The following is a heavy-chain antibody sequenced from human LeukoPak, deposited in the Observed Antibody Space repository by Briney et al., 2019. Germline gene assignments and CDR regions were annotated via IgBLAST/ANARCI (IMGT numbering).Heavy chain of an antibody. Sequence: GGSLRLSCVVSGFTFRSYAMSWVRQGPGKGLEWVSAIGGSPGDTYYAESVKGRFTISRDNYKNTVYLQMNSLRAEDTAVYFCAKVGLGYGGYDSGGYAYGNWGQGTLVTVSS. CDR3: AKVGLGYGGYDSGGYAYGN. CDR1: GFTFRSYA. J-gene: IGHJ4*02. D-gene: IGHD5-12*01. CDR2: IGGSPGDT. V-gene: IGHV3-23*01.